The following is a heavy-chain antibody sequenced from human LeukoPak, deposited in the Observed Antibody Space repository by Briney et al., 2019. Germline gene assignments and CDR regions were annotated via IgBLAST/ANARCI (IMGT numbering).Heavy chain of an antibody. Sequence: ASVKVSCKASGYTFTSYDINWVRQATGQGLEWMGWINPNSGNTGYAQKFQGRVTMTRNTSISTAYMELSSLRSEDTAVYYCARFGAVVGTYYYDSSGYWGHAFDIWGQGTMVTVSS. J-gene: IGHJ3*02. D-gene: IGHD3-22*01. V-gene: IGHV1-8*01. CDR2: INPNSGNT. CDR1: GYTFTSYD. CDR3: ARFGAVVGTYYYDSSGYWGHAFDI.